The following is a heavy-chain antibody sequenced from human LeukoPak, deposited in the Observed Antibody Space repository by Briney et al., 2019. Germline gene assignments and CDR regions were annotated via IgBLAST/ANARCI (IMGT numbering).Heavy chain of an antibody. V-gene: IGHV4-59*08. CDR3: ASNAPPPRYYFDY. CDR1: GGSISSYY. Sequence: SETLSLTCTVSGGSISSYYWSWIRQPPGKGLEWIGYIYYSGSTNYNPSLKSRVTISVDTSKNQFSLKLSSVTAADTAVYYCASNAPPPRYYFDYGGKETLVTVS. J-gene: IGHJ4*02. CDR2: IYYSGST. D-gene: IGHD2-2*01.